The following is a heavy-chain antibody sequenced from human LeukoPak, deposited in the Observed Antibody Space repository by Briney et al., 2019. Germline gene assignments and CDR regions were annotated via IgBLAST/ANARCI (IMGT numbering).Heavy chain of an antibody. CDR2: IRYDGSNK. V-gene: IGHV3-30*02. J-gene: IGHJ4*02. CDR1: GFTFSSYG. Sequence: PGGSLRLTCAASGFTFSSYGMHWVRQAPGKGLEWVAFIRYDGSNKYYADSVKGRFTISRDNPKNTLYLQMNSLRAEDTAVYYCAKDQYSSGWGLDYWGQGTLVTVSS. D-gene: IGHD6-19*01. CDR3: AKDQYSSGWGLDY.